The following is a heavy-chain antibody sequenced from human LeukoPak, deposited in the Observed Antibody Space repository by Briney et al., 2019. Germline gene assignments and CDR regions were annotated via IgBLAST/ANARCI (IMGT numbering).Heavy chain of an antibody. J-gene: IGHJ4*02. V-gene: IGHV4-59*08. D-gene: IGHD6-13*01. CDR3: ARQGGYSSSPDF. Sequence: PSETLSLTCTVSGGPISNYYWNWIRQPPGKGLEWIGYIYYSGGTNYNPSLKSRVTISVDTSKNQFSLKLSSVTAADTAVYYCARQGGYSSSPDFWGQGTLVTVSS. CDR1: GGPISNYY. CDR2: IYYSGGT.